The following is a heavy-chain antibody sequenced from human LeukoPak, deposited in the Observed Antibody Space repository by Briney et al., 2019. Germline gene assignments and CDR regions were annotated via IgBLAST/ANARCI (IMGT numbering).Heavy chain of an antibody. CDR1: GFTFSSYA. CDR3: VRGPAFDI. Sequence: GGSLRLSCSASGFTFSSYAMHWVRQAPGKGLEWVSVIYSGGSTYYADSVKGRFTISRDNSKNTLYLQMNSLRAEDTAVYYCVRGPAFDIWGQGTMVTVSS. J-gene: IGHJ3*02. CDR2: IYSGGST. V-gene: IGHV3-66*01.